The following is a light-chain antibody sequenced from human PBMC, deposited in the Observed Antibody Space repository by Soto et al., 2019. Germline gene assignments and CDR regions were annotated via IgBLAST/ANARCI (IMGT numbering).Light chain of an antibody. V-gene: IGKV3-20*01. CDR3: QQYGSSRGT. J-gene: IGKJ1*01. Sequence: EIVLTQSPGTLSLSPGERATLSCRASQSVSSSYLAWYQQKPGQAPRLLIYGASSRATGIPDRFSGSGSGTDFTLTISRLEPEDFAVYDGQQYGSSRGTFGQGTKVDIK. CDR1: QSVSSSY. CDR2: GAS.